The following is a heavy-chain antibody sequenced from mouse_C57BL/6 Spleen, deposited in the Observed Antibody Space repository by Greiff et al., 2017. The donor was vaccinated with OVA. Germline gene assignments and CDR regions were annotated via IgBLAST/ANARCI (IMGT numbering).Heavy chain of an antibody. J-gene: IGHJ1*03. CDR3: ASHYYGSSYWYFDV. D-gene: IGHD1-1*01. CDR2: IWTGGGT. CDR1: GFSLTSYA. V-gene: IGHV2-9-1*01. Sequence: VKLQESGPGLVAPSQSLFITCTVSGFSLTSYAISWVRQPPGKGLEWLGVIWTGGGTNYNSAPKSRLSISKDNYKSQVFLTMNILQPDDTASYYCASHYYGSSYWYFDVWGTGTTVTVSS.